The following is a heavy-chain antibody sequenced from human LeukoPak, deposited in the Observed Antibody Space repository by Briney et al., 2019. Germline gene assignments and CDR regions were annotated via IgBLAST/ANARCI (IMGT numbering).Heavy chain of an antibody. CDR1: GDTFSTYA. Sequence: GPSVKVSCKASGDTFSTYAIRWVRQAPGQGLEWMGGIIPMFGTPNYAQKFQGRVTITANKSTSTAYMELRSLRSEDTAVYYCARDRIPYGSGNIGYFQHWGQGTLVTVSS. V-gene: IGHV1-69*06. J-gene: IGHJ1*01. D-gene: IGHD3-10*01. CDR2: IIPMFGTP. CDR3: ARDRIPYGSGNIGYFQH.